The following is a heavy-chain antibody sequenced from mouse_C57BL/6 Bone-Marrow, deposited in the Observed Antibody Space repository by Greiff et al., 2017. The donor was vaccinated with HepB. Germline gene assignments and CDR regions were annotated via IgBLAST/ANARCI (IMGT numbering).Heavy chain of an antibody. J-gene: IGHJ4*01. V-gene: IGHV5-17*01. CDR2: ISSGSSTI. CDR3: ARLGRRDYYAMDY. D-gene: IGHD3-3*01. Sequence: EVKLEESGGGLVKPGGSLKLSCAASGFTFSDYGMHWVRQAPEKGLEWVAYISSGSSTIYYADTVKGRFTISRDNAKNTLFLQMTSLRSEDTAMYYCARLGRRDYYAMDYWGQGTSVTVSS. CDR1: GFTFSDYG.